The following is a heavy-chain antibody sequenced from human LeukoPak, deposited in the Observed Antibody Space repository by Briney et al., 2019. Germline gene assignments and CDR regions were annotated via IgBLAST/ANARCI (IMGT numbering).Heavy chain of an antibody. CDR2: IMPLFVTA. Sequence: SVKVSCKTSVGTFNNSAVSWVRQAPGQGLEWLGGIMPLFVTAGYAQKFQGRVTITKDKSTRTVYLGLTSLTSDDTRLYYCARDCHGDYGPGWFDPWGQGTLVSVSS. D-gene: IGHD4-17*01. CDR1: VGTFNNSA. J-gene: IGHJ5*02. CDR3: ARDCHGDYGPGWFDP. V-gene: IGHV1-69*05.